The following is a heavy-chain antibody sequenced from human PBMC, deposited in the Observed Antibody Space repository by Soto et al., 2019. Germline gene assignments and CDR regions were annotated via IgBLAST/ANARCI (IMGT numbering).Heavy chain of an antibody. V-gene: IGHV3-33*01. J-gene: IGHJ4*02. Sequence: PGGSLRLSCAASGFTFSSYGMHWVRQAPGKGLEWVAVIWHDGSNKYYADSVKGRFTISRDNSKNTLYLQMNSLRAEDTAVYYCARDTYYYDSSGYSHWGQGTLVTVSS. CDR3: ARDTYYYDSSGYSH. CDR1: GFTFSSYG. D-gene: IGHD3-22*01. CDR2: IWHDGSNK.